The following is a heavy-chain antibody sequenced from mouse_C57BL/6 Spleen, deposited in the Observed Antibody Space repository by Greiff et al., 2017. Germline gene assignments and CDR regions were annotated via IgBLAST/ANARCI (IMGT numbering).Heavy chain of an antibody. CDR2: IYPGDGDT. Sequence: VQLQQSGPALVKPGASVKISCKASGYAFSSSWMNWVKQRPGKGLEWIGRIYPGDGDTNYNGKFKGKATLTADKSSSTAYMQLSSLTSEDSAVYFCAGPITTRAYWGQGTLVTVSA. CDR1: GYAFSSSW. CDR3: AGPITTRAY. V-gene: IGHV1-82*01. D-gene: IGHD1-1*01. J-gene: IGHJ3*01.